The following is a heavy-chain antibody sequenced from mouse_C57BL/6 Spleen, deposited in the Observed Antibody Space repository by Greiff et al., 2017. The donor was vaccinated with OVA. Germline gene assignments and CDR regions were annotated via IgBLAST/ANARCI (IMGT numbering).Heavy chain of an antibody. CDR3: TSGSNYVSWYFDV. Sequence: EVMLVESGGGLVQPGGSMKLSCAASGFTFSDAWMDWVRQSPEKGLEWVAEIRNKANNHATYYAESVKGRFTISRDDSKSSVYLQMNSLRAEDTGIYYCTSGSNYVSWYFDVWGTGTTVTVSS. D-gene: IGHD2-5*01. V-gene: IGHV6-6*01. CDR2: IRNKANNHAT. J-gene: IGHJ1*03. CDR1: GFTFSDAW.